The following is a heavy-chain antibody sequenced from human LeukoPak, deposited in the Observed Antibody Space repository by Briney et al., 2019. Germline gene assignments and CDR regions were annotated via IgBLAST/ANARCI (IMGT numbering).Heavy chain of an antibody. Sequence: GESLRLSCAASGFTFSSYAMSWVRQAPGRGLEWVAVISYDRSHKYYADSVKGRFTISRDNSKNTLYLQMNSLRAEDTAVYYCAKGVDTAMAPAWDFWGQGTLVTVSS. D-gene: IGHD5-18*01. CDR1: GFTFSSYA. CDR3: AKGVDTAMAPAWDF. V-gene: IGHV3-30*04. CDR2: ISYDRSHK. J-gene: IGHJ4*02.